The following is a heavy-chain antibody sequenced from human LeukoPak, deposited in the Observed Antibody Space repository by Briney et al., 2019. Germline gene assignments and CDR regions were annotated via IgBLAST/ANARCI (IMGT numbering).Heavy chain of an antibody. V-gene: IGHV3-66*01. Sequence: GGSLRLSCAASGFTFSSYSMNWVRQAPGKGLEWVSVIYSGGSTYYADSVKGRFTISRDNSKNTLYLQMNSLRAEDTAVYYCARDLYSGNSYYFDYWGQGTLVTVSS. CDR2: IYSGGST. CDR1: GFTFSSYS. J-gene: IGHJ4*02. D-gene: IGHD1-7*01. CDR3: ARDLYSGNSYYFDY.